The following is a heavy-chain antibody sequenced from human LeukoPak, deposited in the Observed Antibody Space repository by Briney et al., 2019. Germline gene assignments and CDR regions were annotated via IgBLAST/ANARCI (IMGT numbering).Heavy chain of an antibody. CDR2: ISYDGSNK. Sequence: GGSLRLSCAASGFTFSSYAMHWVRQAPGKGLEWVAVISYDGSNKYYADSVRGRFTISRDNSKNTLYLQMNSLRAEDTAVYYCARDAGDAFDIWGQGTMVTVSS. V-gene: IGHV3-30-3*01. J-gene: IGHJ3*02. CDR1: GFTFSSYA. CDR3: ARDAGDAFDI.